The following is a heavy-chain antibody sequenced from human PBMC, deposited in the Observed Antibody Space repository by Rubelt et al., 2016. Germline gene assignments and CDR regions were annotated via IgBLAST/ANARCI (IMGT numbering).Heavy chain of an antibody. CDR3: ARDPTTRFTSTGWFDP. Sequence: QVQLVQSGAEVKKPGASVKVSCKASGYTFTSYGISWVRQAPGQGLEWMGWISAYAGNTNYAQKVQGRVTMTTDTSTSTAYMELRSLRSDDTAVYFCARDPTTRFTSTGWFDPWGQGTLVTVSS. D-gene: IGHD5-12*01. CDR2: ISAYAGNT. J-gene: IGHJ5*02. V-gene: IGHV1-18*01. CDR1: GYTFTSYG.